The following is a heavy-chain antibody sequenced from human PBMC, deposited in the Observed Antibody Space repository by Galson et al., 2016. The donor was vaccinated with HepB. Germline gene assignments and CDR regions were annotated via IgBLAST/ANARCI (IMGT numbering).Heavy chain of an antibody. D-gene: IGHD2-21*02. Sequence: SVKVSCKASGYTFSNYYMHWVRQAPGQGLEWMGIINPSGESTSYAQKFQGRVTMTRDTSTSTLYMELSSLGSEDTALYYCARGRGDPEGTDYWGQGTLVTVSS. CDR3: ARGRGDPEGTDY. V-gene: IGHV1-46*03. CDR2: INPSGEST. CDR1: GYTFSNYY. J-gene: IGHJ4*02.